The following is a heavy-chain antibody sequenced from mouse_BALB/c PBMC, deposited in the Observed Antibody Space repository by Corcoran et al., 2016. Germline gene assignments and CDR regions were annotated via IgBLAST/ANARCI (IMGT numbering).Heavy chain of an antibody. CDR1: GYTFTSYV. Sequence: EVQLQPSGPELVKPGASVKMSCKASGYTFTSYVMHWVKQTPGQGLAWIGYINPYNDGTRYNEKLKGKATLPADKSSSTCYMELSSLTSEDSAVYYCARRCNYDAMDYWGQGPSVNVSA. CDR3: ARRCNYDAMDY. CDR2: INPYNDGT. J-gene: IGHJ4*01. V-gene: IGHV1S136*01. D-gene: IGHD2-1*01.